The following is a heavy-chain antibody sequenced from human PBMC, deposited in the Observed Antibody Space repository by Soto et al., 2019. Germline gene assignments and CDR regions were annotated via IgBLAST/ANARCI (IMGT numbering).Heavy chain of an antibody. CDR2: IDSDGST. D-gene: IGHD5-12*01. CDR1: EFTVISSY. Sequence: PGGSLTLSCAASEFTVISSYMNWVRQSPGKGLEGGSIIDSDGSTYYADSVKGRFIISRDTSKNTVYLQMNFLRAEDTAVYYCARDRIGGYDHWGQGT. J-gene: IGHJ4*02. V-gene: IGHV3-53*01. CDR3: ARDRIGGYDH.